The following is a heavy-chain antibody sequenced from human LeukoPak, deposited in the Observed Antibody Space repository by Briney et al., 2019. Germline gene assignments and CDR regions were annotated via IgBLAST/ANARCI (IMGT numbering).Heavy chain of an antibody. CDR1: GDSISSHY. J-gene: IGHJ5*02. V-gene: IGHV4-59*11. CDR2: IHYTGIT. CDR3: ARDGRYSSNYGWFDP. Sequence: SETLSLTCTVSGDSISSHYWSWFRQPPGKGLEWIGYIHYTGITKYNPSLKSGVTISLDTSKNQFSLKLSSVTAADTAVYYCARDGRYSSNYGWFDPWGQGTLVTVSS. D-gene: IGHD4-11*01.